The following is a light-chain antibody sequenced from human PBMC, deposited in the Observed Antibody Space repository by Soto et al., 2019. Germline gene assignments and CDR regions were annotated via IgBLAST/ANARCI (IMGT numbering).Light chain of an antibody. CDR3: QQYNIYPRT. J-gene: IGKJ1*01. V-gene: IGKV1-5*03. CDR2: KAS. CDR1: QSISSW. Sequence: DIQMTQSPSTLSASVGDRVTITCRASQSISSWLAWYQQKPGKAPKLLIYKASILESGVPSRFSGSGSGTEFTLTISSLQPDDFATYYCQQYNIYPRTFGQGTKVEIK.